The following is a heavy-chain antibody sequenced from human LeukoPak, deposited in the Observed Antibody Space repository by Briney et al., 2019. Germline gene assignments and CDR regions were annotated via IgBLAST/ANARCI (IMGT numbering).Heavy chain of an antibody. V-gene: IGHV1-18*01. CDR1: GYTFTSYG. J-gene: IGHJ6*02. Sequence: ASVKVSCKASGYTFTSYGISWVRQAPGQGLEWMGWISAYNGSTNYAQKLQGRVTMTTDTSTSTAHMELRSLRSDDTAVYYCARDGLLERQSNYYGMDVWGQGTTVTVSS. CDR2: ISAYNGST. CDR3: ARDGLLERQSNYYGMDV. D-gene: IGHD1-1*01.